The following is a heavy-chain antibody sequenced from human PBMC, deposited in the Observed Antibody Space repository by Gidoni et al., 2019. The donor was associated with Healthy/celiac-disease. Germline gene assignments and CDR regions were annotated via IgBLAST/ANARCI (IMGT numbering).Heavy chain of an antibody. V-gene: IGHV1-46*01. CDR3: ASAGTTLDY. Sequence: QAPLVQSGAAVKKPGALVQVSCTASGYTFTSYYMHWVRQAPGQGLEWMGIINPSGGSTSYAQKFKGRVTMTRDTSTSTVYMELSSLRSEDTAVYYCASAGTTLDYWGQGTLVTVSS. D-gene: IGHD1-7*01. CDR1: GYTFTSYY. J-gene: IGHJ4*02. CDR2: INPSGGST.